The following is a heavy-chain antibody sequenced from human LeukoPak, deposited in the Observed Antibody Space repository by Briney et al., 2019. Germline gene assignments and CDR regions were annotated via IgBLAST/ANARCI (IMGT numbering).Heavy chain of an antibody. Sequence: PGGTLRLSCAASGFTFSSYGMNWVRQAPGKGLEWVSGMSGSCCSTYYADSVKGRFTISRDKNTLYLQMNSLRAEDTAVYYCAKDDAWLRYQYWGQGTLVTVSS. D-gene: IGHD3-9*01. J-gene: IGHJ4*02. CDR2: MSGSCCST. CDR3: AKDDAWLRYQY. V-gene: IGHV3-23*01. CDR1: GFTFSSYG.